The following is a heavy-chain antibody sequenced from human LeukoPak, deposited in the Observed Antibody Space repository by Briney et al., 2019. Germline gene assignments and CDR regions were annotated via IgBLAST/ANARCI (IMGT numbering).Heavy chain of an antibody. D-gene: IGHD4-17*01. CDR1: GGSISSGGYY. CDR2: IYYSGST. J-gene: IGHJ6*02. V-gene: IGHV4-31*01. CDR3: ARDRGSMTTVTTDYYYYGMDV. Sequence: SETLSLTCTVSGGSISSGGYYWSWIRQHPGKGLEWIGYIYYSGSTYYNPSLKSQVTISVDTSKNQFSLKLSSVTAADTAVYYCARDRGSMTTVTTDYYYYGMDVWGQGTTVTVSS.